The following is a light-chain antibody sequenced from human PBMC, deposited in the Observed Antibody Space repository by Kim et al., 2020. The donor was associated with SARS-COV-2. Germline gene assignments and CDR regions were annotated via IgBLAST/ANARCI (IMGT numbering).Light chain of an antibody. CDR1: QGISND. Sequence: ASVRDRGTLSCRASQGISNDLAWFQQKPGNAPKSLIYAASRLQSDVPSKFSGSGSGTDFTLTISSLQPEDFATYYCQQYNRDPITFGQGTRLEIK. J-gene: IGKJ5*01. V-gene: IGKV1-16*02. CDR3: QQYNRDPIT. CDR2: AAS.